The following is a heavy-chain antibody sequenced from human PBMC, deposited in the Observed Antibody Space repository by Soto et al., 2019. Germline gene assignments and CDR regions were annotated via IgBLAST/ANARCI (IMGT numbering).Heavy chain of an antibody. D-gene: IGHD2-2*01. J-gene: IGHJ6*03. CDR3: ARDLNCSSTCSYVSPEYYYYMDV. Sequence: QVQLVQSGAEVKKPGSSVKVSCKASGGTFSSYTISWVRQAPGQGLEWMGRIIPILGIANYAQKFQGRVTITADKSTSTGDLGLSSLRSEDTAVYYCARDLNCSSTCSYVSPEYYYYMDVWGKGTTVTVSS. V-gene: IGHV1-69*08. CDR2: IIPILGIA. CDR1: GGTFSSYT.